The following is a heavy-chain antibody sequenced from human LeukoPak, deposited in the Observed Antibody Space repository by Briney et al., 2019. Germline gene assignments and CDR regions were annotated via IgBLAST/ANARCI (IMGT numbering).Heavy chain of an antibody. Sequence: ASVKVSCKASGYTFTSYGISWVRQAPGQGLEWMGGIIPIYGTANYAQKLQGRVTITADESTSTAYMELSSLRSDDTAVYYCARDRRGAVAGIPYFDYWGQGNPGHRLL. D-gene: IGHD6-19*01. V-gene: IGHV1-69*13. J-gene: IGHJ4*02. CDR1: GYTFTSYG. CDR3: ARDRRGAVAGIPYFDY. CDR2: IIPIYGTA.